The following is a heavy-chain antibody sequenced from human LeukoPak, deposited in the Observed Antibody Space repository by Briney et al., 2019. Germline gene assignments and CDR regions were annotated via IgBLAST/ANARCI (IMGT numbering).Heavy chain of an antibody. CDR1: GYTLTELS. J-gene: IGHJ5*02. CDR2: FDPEDGVT. V-gene: IGHV1-24*01. CDR3: ATGQWELPNNWFDP. Sequence: ASVKVSCKVSGYTLTELSIHWVRQAPGKGLEWMGGFDPEDGVTIYAQKFQGRVTMTEDTSADTVYMELSSLRSEDTAVYYCATGQWELPNNWFDPWGQGTLVIVSS. D-gene: IGHD1-26*01.